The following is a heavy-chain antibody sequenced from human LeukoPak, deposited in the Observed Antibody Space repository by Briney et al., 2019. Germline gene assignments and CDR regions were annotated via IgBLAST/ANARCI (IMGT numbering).Heavy chain of an antibody. CDR3: ARGKWFGELSRTEYYYYGMDV. D-gene: IGHD3-10*01. Sequence: SETLSLTCTVSGGSISSYYWSWIRQPPGKGLEWIGYIYHSGSTYYNPSLKSRVTISVDTSKNQFSLKLSSVTAADTAVYYCARGKWFGELSRTEYYYYGMDVWGQGTTVTVSS. CDR1: GGSISSYY. J-gene: IGHJ6*02. CDR2: IYHSGST. V-gene: IGHV4-59*01.